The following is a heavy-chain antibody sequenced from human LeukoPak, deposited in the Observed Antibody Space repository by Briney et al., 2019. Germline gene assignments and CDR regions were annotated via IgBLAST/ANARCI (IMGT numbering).Heavy chain of an antibody. J-gene: IGHJ4*02. CDR3: VRDGHSGSGSY. CDR1: GFAFSDYW. D-gene: IGHD1-26*01. V-gene: IGHV3-74*01. Sequence: GGSLRLSCAASGFAFSDYWMHWVRQAPGKGLVWVSRLNTDGTSTHYADSMRGRFTISRDNAKNTLYLQMNSLRGEDTAVYYCVRDGHSGSGSYWDQGTLVTVSS. CDR2: LNTDGTST.